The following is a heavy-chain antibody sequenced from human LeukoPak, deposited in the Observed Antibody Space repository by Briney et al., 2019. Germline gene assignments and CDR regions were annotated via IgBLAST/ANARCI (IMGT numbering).Heavy chain of an antibody. CDR3: TRRYGGHSGWAGYHDS. V-gene: IGHV3-64*01. CDR2: IRSDGSST. CDR1: GFSFGAYI. Sequence: AGGSLRLSXVASGFSFGAYIMHWVRQAPGKGLEYVSAIRSDGSSTFYPNSVKGRFTISRDNSKSTLYLQMGGLRAEDTAVYYCTRRYGGHSGWAGYHDSWGQGTLVTVSS. D-gene: IGHD6-19*01. J-gene: IGHJ4*02.